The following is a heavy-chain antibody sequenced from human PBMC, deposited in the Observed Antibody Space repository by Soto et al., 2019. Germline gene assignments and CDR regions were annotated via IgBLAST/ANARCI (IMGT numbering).Heavy chain of an antibody. Sequence: SETLSLTCTVYGGSISPYYWSWIHQPPGKGLEWIGYIYYRGSTDYNPSLKSRVTVSLDTSKNQFSLELSSVTAADTAVYYCARDSALYGMDVWGQGTTVTVS. CDR2: IYYRGST. D-gene: IGHD3-10*01. J-gene: IGHJ6*02. CDR1: GGSISPYY. CDR3: ARDSALYGMDV. V-gene: IGHV4-59*13.